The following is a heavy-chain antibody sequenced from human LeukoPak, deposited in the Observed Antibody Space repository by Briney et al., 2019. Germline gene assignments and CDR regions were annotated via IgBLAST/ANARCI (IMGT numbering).Heavy chain of an antibody. Sequence: PGGSLRLSCEASGFTFSAYSMSWVRQAPGKGLEWISYIRSSSTTIYYADSVKGRFTISRDNAENSLYLQMNSLRVEDTAVYFCARDSRSHCGTDACYGPYFDYWGQGTLVAASS. CDR3: ARDSRSHCGTDACYGPYFDY. CDR1: GFTFSAYS. D-gene: IGHD2-2*01. V-gene: IGHV3-48*01. CDR2: IRSSSTTI. J-gene: IGHJ4*02.